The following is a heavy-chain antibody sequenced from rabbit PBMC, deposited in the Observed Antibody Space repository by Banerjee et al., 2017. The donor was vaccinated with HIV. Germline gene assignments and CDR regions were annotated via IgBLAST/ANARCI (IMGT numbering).Heavy chain of an antibody. D-gene: IGHD8-1*01. V-gene: IGHV1S43*01. CDR2: IATKTGST. CDR3: ARGTSGSSYFYFNL. J-gene: IGHJ4*01. CDR1: GFDVSGYYY. Sequence: QSLEESGGDLVKPGASLTLTCTASGFDVSGYYYMCWVRQAPGKGLKLVACIATKTGSTWFARWVNGRFTISRSTSLNTVDLKMTSLTVADTATYFCARGTSGSSYFYFNLWGPGTLVTVS.